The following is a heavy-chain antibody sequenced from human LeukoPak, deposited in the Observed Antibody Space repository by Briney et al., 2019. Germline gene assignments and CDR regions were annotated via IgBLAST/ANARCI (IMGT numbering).Heavy chain of an antibody. D-gene: IGHD2-15*01. V-gene: IGHV3-9*01. Sequence: PGGSLRLSCAASGFTFDDYAMHWVRQAPGKGLEWVSGISWNSGSIGYADSVKGRFTISRGNAKNSLYLQMNSLRAEDTALYYCAKDPYCSGGSCYPRILDYWGQGTLFTVSS. CDR1: GFTFDDYA. CDR2: ISWNSGSI. J-gene: IGHJ4*02. CDR3: AKDPYCSGGSCYPRILDY.